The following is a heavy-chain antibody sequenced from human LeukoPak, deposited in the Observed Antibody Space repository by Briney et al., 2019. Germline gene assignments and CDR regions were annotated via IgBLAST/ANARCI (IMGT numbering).Heavy chain of an antibody. CDR1: GFTFSTYW. D-gene: IGHD6-13*01. J-gene: IGHJ4*02. CDR2: IKHDGSEK. Sequence: PGGSLRLSCAASGFTFSTYWMSWVRQAPGRGLEWVANIKHDGSEKFYVDSVRGRFTISRDNAKNSLYLQLNSLRAEDTALYYRARITGIEAAGDYWGQGTLVTVSS. V-gene: IGHV3-7*04. CDR3: ARITGIEAAGDY.